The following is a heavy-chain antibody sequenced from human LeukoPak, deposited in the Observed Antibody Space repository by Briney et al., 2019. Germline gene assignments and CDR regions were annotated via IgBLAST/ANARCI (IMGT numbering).Heavy chain of an antibody. CDR3: ATDTSY. CDR1: GFTFSTYR. Sequence: GSLRLSCAASGFTFSTYRMNWVRQVPGKGLEWVSSITGSGYSIYYADSLKGRFTISRDNAKSSLYLQMSSLTAEDTAVYYCATDTSYWGQGTLVTVSS. D-gene: IGHD2-2*02. CDR2: ITGSGYSI. J-gene: IGHJ4*02. V-gene: IGHV3-21*01.